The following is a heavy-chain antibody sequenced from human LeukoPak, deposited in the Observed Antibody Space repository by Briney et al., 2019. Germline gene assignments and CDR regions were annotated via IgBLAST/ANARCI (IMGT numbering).Heavy chain of an antibody. CDR3: ARDFAGDRDY. D-gene: IGHD4-17*01. V-gene: IGHV3-74*01. J-gene: IGHJ4*02. CDR1: GFIFRNYW. CDR2: INPNGITT. Sequence: PGGSLRLSCAASGFIFRNYWMHWVRQAPGKGLVWVARINPNGITTTYTDSVKGRFTISRDNAKNTLYLQTNSLRVEDTAVYYCARDFAGDRDYWGQGTLVTVSS.